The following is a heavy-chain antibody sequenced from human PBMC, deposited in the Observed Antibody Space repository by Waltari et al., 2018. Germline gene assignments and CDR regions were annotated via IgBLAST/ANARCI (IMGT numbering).Heavy chain of an antibody. J-gene: IGHJ4*02. V-gene: IGHV3-7*01. CDR1: GFTLSSNW. D-gene: IGHD2-2*01. CDR2: IKQDGSEK. Sequence: EVQLVESGGGLVQPGGSLRLSCAASGFTLSSNWMTWVRQAPGKGLEWVANIKQDGSEKYYVDSVKGRFTISRDNAKNSLYLQMNSLRAEDTAVYYCARDPAYCSSTSCPEDYWGQGTLVTVSS. CDR3: ARDPAYCSSTSCPEDY.